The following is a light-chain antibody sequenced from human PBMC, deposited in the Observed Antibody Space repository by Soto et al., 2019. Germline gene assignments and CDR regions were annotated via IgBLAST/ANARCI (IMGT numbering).Light chain of an antibody. J-gene: IGKJ4*01. CDR1: QNIGKF. CDR3: QQSLSSPLT. Sequence: DIQMTQSPSSLSASVGDRVTITCRPSQNIGKFLNWYQQRPGKAPTALIHATSTLQSGVSLRFSGSGSDTEFTRNITSLQPEDFATYFCQQSLSSPLTFGGGTKV. CDR2: ATS. V-gene: IGKV1-39*01.